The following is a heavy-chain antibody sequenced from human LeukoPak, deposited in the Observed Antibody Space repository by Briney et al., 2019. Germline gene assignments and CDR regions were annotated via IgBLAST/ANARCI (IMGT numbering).Heavy chain of an antibody. V-gene: IGHV5-51*01. CDR2: IYPGDSDT. D-gene: IGHD6-13*01. CDR1: GYSFTSYW. Sequence: GESLKISCKGSGYSFTSYWIGWVRQMPGKGLEWMGIIYPGDSDTRYSPSFQGQVTISADKSISTAYLQWSSLKASDTAMYYCARFPWVAAAGTGGFDYWGQGTLVTVSS. J-gene: IGHJ4*02. CDR3: ARFPWVAAAGTGGFDY.